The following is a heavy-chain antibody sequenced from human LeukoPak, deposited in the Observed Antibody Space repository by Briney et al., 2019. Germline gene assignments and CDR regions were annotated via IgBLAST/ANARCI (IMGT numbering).Heavy chain of an antibody. CDR3: ARDGRPDPHYYDSSGYPFLPPYGMDV. D-gene: IGHD3-22*01. J-gene: IGHJ6*02. Sequence: SETLSLTCAVYGGSFSGYYWSWIRQPAGKGLEWIGRIYTSGSTNYNPSLKSRVTMSVDTSKNQFSLKLSSVTAADTAVYYCARDGRPDPHYYDSSGYPFLPPYGMDVWGQGTTVTVSS. V-gene: IGHV4-4*07. CDR2: IYTSGST. CDR1: GGSFSGYY.